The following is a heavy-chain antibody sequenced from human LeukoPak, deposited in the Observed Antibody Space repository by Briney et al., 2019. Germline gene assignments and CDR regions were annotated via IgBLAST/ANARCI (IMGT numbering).Heavy chain of an antibody. V-gene: IGHV3-74*01. CDR1: GFTFSRSW. CDR3: ARDPGYESWSPFWGGMDV. CDR2: ITRDGSST. D-gene: IGHD3-16*01. Sequence: PGGSLRLSCAASGFTFSRSWMHWVRQAPGKGLVWVSRITRDGSSTTYADSLKGRFTTSRDNAKNTLYLQMDSLRDDDTAVYYCARDPGYESWSPFWGGMDVWGNGTTVIVSS. J-gene: IGHJ6*04.